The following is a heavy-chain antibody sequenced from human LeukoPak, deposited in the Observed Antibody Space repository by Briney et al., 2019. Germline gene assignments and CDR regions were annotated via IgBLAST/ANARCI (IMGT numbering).Heavy chain of an antibody. V-gene: IGHV4-59*08. CDR3: ARTGYYASGSSYYYGMDV. D-gene: IGHD3-10*01. CDR1: GGSISSYY. Sequence: SETLSLTCTGSGGSISSYYWSWIRQPPGKGLEWIGYIYYSGITNYNPSLESRVTISIDTSKNQFSLKVNSLTAADTAVYYCARTGYYASGSSYYYGMDVWGQGTTVTVSS. J-gene: IGHJ6*02. CDR2: IYYSGIT.